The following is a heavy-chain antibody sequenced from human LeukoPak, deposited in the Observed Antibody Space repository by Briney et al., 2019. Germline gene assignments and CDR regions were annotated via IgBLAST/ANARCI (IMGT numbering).Heavy chain of an antibody. D-gene: IGHD7-27*01. CDR3: ARFETGVYYYYGLDV. V-gene: IGHV3-21*01. J-gene: IGHJ6*02. CDR1: GFTFSSYS. Sequence: GGSLRLSCAASGFTFSSYSMNWVRQAPGKGLEWVSSISSESVHILYADALKGRFTISRDNAKNSLYLQMNSLRPDDTAVYYCARFETGVYYYYGLDVWGQGTTVTVSS. CDR2: ISSESVHI.